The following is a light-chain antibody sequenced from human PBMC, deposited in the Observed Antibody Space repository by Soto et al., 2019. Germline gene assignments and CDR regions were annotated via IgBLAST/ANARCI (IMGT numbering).Light chain of an antibody. J-gene: IGKJ5*01. Sequence: DIGVTQCPSTLSLSPGERATLDCRASQGIXTFLVWYQRRPGQAPRLLXHDASHSAGGSPASLSGSGSGTDFTLTISRIEPDDCAGYYLQQYGIATITFGQGTRLDIK. CDR3: QQYGIATIT. CDR1: QGIXTF. CDR2: DAS. V-gene: IGKV3-11*01.